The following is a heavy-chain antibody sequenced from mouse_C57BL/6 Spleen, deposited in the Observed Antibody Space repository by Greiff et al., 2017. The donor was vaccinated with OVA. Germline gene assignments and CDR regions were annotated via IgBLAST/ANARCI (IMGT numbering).Heavy chain of an antibody. J-gene: IGHJ3*01. V-gene: IGHV1-5*01. CDR1: GYTFTSYW. D-gene: IGHD2-4*01. CDR3: TRSGLGLGFAY. CDR2: IYPGNSDT. Sequence: DVQLQESGTVLARPGASVKMSCKTSGYTFTSYWMHWVKQRPGQGLEWIGAIYPGNSDTSYNQKFKGKAKLTAVTSASTAYMELSSLTNEDSAVYYCTRSGLGLGFAYWGQGTLVTVSA.